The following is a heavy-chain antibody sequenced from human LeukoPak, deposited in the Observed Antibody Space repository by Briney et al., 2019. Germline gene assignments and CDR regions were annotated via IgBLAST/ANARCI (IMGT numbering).Heavy chain of an antibody. CDR1: GGSFSGYY. D-gene: IGHD3-16*02. V-gene: IGHV4-34*01. CDR2: INHSGST. CDR3: ARHVVFDDYVWGSYRPFFDY. J-gene: IGHJ4*02. Sequence: SETLSLTCAVYGGSFSGYYWSWIRQPPGKGLEWIGEINHSGSTNYNPSLKSRVTISVDTSKNQFSLKLSSVTAADTAVYYCARHVVFDDYVWGSYRPFFDYWGQGTLVTVSS.